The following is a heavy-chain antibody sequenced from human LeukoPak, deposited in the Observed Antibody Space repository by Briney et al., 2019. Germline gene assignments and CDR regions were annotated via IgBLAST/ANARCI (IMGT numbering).Heavy chain of an antibody. J-gene: IGHJ4*02. CDR1: GFTFSSYA. Sequence: GRSLRLSCAASGFTFSSYAMSWVRQAPGKGLEWVSAISGSGGSTYYADSVKGRFTISRDNSKNTLYLQMNSLRAEDTAVYYCAKAYDFWSTAPFDYWGQGTLVTVSS. CDR2: ISGSGGST. V-gene: IGHV3-23*01. D-gene: IGHD3-3*01. CDR3: AKAYDFWSTAPFDY.